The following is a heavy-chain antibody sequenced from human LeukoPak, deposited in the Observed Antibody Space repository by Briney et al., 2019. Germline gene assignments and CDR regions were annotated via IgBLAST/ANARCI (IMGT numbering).Heavy chain of an antibody. CDR3: ARARRGFGANMDV. CDR2: IYYSGST. D-gene: IGHD3-10*01. J-gene: IGHJ6*03. CDR1: GDSISNYY. Sequence: SETLSLTCTVSGDSISNYYWTWIRQPPGKGLEWIGYIYYSGSTNYNPSLKSRVTISIDTSKNQFSLKLSSVTAADTAVYYCARARRGFGANMDVWGKGTTVTISS. V-gene: IGHV4-59*01.